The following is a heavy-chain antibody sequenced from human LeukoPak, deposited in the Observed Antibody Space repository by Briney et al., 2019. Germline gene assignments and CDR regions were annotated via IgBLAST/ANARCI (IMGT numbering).Heavy chain of an antibody. D-gene: IGHD2-15*01. CDR2: IYYSGST. J-gene: IGHJ4*02. CDR1: GGSISSYY. CDR3: ARHLGGSYYSPFDY. V-gene: IGHV4-59*08. Sequence: SETLSLTCTVSGGSISSYYWSWIRQPPGKGLEWIGYIYYSGSTKYNPSLKSRVTISVDTSKNQFSLKLTSVTAADTAVYYCARHLGGSYYSPFDYWGRGTLVTVSS.